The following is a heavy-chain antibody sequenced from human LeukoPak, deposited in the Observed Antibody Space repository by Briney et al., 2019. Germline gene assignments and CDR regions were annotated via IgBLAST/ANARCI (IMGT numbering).Heavy chain of an antibody. V-gene: IGHV3-30*02. Sequence: GGSLRLPCAASGFTFSSYGMHWVRQAPGKGLEWVAFIRYDGSNKYYADSVKGRFTISRDNSKNTLYLQMNSLRAEDTAAYYCARPFGTPFDYWGQGTLVTVSS. J-gene: IGHJ4*02. CDR1: GFTFSSYG. CDR2: IRYDGSNK. CDR3: ARPFGTPFDY. D-gene: IGHD1-1*01.